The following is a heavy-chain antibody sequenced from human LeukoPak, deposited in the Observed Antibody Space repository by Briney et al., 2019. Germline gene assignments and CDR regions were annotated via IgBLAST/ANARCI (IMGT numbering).Heavy chain of an antibody. J-gene: IGHJ5*02. CDR3: AKALRITIFGVVPPFDP. Sequence: PGRSLKLSCAASGFTFSGCHIHWVRQAPGKGLEWVAFIRYDGSNRYYADSVKGRFTISRDNSKNTLYLQMNSLRAEDTAVYYCAKALRITIFGVVPPFDPWGQGTLVTVSS. D-gene: IGHD3-3*01. V-gene: IGHV3-30*02. CDR1: GFTFSGCH. CDR2: IRYDGSNR.